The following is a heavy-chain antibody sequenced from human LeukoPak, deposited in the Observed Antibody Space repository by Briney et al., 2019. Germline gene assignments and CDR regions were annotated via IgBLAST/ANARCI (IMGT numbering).Heavy chain of an antibody. Sequence: QPGGSLRLSCAASGFTFGSFWMNWVRQAPGKGLEWVANIKQDGSERYSVDSVKGRFTISRDNAKNSLYLQMNSLRAEDTAVYYCAREIAVAGHMSDSWGQGTLVTVSS. CDR1: GFTFGSFW. CDR3: AREIAVAGHMSDS. D-gene: IGHD6-19*01. V-gene: IGHV3-7*01. J-gene: IGHJ4*02. CDR2: IKQDGSER.